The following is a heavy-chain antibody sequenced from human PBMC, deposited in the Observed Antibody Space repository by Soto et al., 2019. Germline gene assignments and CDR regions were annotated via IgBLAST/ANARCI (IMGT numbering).Heavy chain of an antibody. J-gene: IGHJ6*02. CDR1: GFTFSSYA. CDR2: ISGSGGST. Sequence: PGGSLRLSCAASGFTFSSYAMSWVRQSPGKGLEWVSAISGSGGSTYYADSVKGRFTISRDNSKNTLYLQMNSLRAEDTAVYYCATGPSNYYYYGMDVWGQGTTVTVSS. CDR3: ATGPSNYYYYGMDV. V-gene: IGHV3-23*01.